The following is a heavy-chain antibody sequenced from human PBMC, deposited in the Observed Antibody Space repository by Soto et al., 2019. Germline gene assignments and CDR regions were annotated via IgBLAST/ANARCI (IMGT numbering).Heavy chain of an antibody. J-gene: IGHJ2*01. CDR3: VRPKRTTVRTGWYFDL. V-gene: IGHV4-4*02. Sequence: QVQLQESGPGLVKPSGTLSLTCVVSGDSISSSNWWSWVRQPPGKGLEWIGEIHHSGSANYNPSLKSRVHLSIEKSKNQVSLKLSSVTAADTAVYYCVRPKRTTVRTGWYFDLWGRGTLVTVSS. CDR1: GDSISSSNW. CDR2: IHHSGSA. D-gene: IGHD4-17*01.